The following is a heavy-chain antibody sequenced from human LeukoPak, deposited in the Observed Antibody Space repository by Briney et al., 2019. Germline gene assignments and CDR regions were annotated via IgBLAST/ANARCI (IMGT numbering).Heavy chain of an antibody. J-gene: IGHJ6*04. CDR2: IIPIFGTA. CDR3: ASPITMVRGPTPLYYGMDV. D-gene: IGHD3-10*01. V-gene: IGHV1-69*01. CDR1: GGTFSSYA. Sequence: SVKVSCKASGGTFSSYAISWVRQAPGQGLEWVGGIIPIFGTANYAQKFQGRVTITADESTSTAYMELSSLRSEDTAVYYCASPITMVRGPTPLYYGMDVWGKGTTVTVSS.